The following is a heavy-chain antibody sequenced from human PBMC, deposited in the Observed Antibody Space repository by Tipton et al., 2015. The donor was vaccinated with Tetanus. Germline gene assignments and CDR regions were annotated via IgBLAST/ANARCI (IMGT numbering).Heavy chain of an antibody. D-gene: IGHD4-17*01. CDR2: TYYSGST. V-gene: IGHV4-61*01. Sequence: LSLTCTVSGASIGSISYYWSWIRQPPGKGLEWIGYTYYSGSTGYNPSLKSRVTISIDSSKNQFSLKLTSETAADTAVYYCARDERYGDYAYWGQGALVTVSS. CDR1: GASIGSISYY. J-gene: IGHJ4*02. CDR3: ARDERYGDYAY.